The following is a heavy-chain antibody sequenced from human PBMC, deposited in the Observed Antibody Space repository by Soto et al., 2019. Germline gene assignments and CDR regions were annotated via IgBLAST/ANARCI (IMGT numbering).Heavy chain of an antibody. CDR3: ATHSWDH. Sequence: EVQVSESGGGLVQPGGSLRLSCAASGLTFSKADMSWVRQAPGKGLEWVSAITGSGVNTYYADSVKGRFTVSRDNSKNTLFLQMNSLRVEDTPIYYCATHSWDHWGQGTLVTVSS. CDR1: GLTFSKAD. V-gene: IGHV3-23*01. CDR2: ITGSGVNT. J-gene: IGHJ4*02.